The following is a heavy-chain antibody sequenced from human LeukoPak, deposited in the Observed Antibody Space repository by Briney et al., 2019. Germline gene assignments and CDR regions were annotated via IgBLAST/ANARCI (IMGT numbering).Heavy chain of an antibody. V-gene: IGHV3-23*01. CDR1: GFTFSSYA. CDR3: AKDRSYVIVVVSILDY. Sequence: GGSLRLSCAASGFTFSSYAMSWVRQAPGKGLEWVSAISGSGGSTYYADSVKGRFTISRDNCKNTLYLQMNSLRAEDTAVYYCAKDRSYVIVVVSILDYWGQGTLVTVSS. CDR2: ISGSGGST. D-gene: IGHD3-22*01. J-gene: IGHJ4*02.